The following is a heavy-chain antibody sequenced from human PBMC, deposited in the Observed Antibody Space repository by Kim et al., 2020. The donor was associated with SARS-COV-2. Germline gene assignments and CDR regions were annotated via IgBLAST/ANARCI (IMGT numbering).Heavy chain of an antibody. CDR1: GGTFSSYA. V-gene: IGHV1-69*04. D-gene: IGHD2-2*01. CDR2: IIPILGIA. CDR3: ARGLVVPAAIPHNWFDP. Sequence: SVKVSCKSSGGTFSSYAISWVRQAPGQGLEWMGRIIPILGIANYAQKFQGRVTITADKSTSTAYMELSSLRSEDTAVYYCARGLVVPAAIPHNWFDPWGQGTLVTVSS. J-gene: IGHJ5*02.